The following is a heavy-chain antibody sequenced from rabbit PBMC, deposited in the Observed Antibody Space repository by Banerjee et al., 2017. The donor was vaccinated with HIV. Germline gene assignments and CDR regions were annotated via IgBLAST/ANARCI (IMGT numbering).Heavy chain of an antibody. V-gene: IGHV1S45*01. D-gene: IGHD6-1*01. Sequence: QEQLEESGGDLVKPEGSLTLTCTASGFSFNSNYDMCWVRQAPGKGLELIACMDTGNTYYASWAKGRFTISKTSSTTMTLQMTSLTAADTATYFCARGVAGYGWSTRLDLWGQGTLVTVS. CDR1: GFSFNSNYD. J-gene: IGHJ3*01. CDR2: MDTGNT. CDR3: ARGVAGYGWSTRLDL.